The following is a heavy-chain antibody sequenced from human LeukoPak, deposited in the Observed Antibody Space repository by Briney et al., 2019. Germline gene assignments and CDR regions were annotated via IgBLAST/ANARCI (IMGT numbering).Heavy chain of an antibody. J-gene: IGHJ5*02. Sequence: PSQTLSLTCTVSGGSISSGDYYWSWIRQPPGKGLEWIRYSYYSGSTYYNPCLKSRVTISVDTSKNQFSPKLSSVTAADTAVYYCARDRGPTVTTSNWFDPWGQGTLVTVSS. CDR1: GGSISSGDYY. CDR2: SYYSGST. V-gene: IGHV4-30-4*01. D-gene: IGHD4-11*01. CDR3: ARDRGPTVTTSNWFDP.